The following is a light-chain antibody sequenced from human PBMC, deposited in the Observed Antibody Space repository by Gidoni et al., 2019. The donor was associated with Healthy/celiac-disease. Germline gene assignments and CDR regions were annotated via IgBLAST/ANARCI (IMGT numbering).Light chain of an antibody. CDR3: QQSYSTPRT. J-gene: IGKJ1*01. V-gene: IGKV1-39*01. CDR1: QSIIGY. Sequence: DIQMTQSPSSLSASIGDRFTITFRASQSIIGYLNWYQPKPGKVPKLLIYAASSLQSGVPSRFSGSGSGTDFTLTLCSLQPEDFATHYCQQSYSTPRTFGQGTKVEIK. CDR2: AAS.